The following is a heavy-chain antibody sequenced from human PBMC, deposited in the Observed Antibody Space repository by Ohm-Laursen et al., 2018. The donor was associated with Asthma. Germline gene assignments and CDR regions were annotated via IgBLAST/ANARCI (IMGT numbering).Heavy chain of an antibody. V-gene: IGHV6-1*01. CDR1: GDSVSSNSAA. CDR3: ARGSVTGTTAPFDS. CDR2: TYYRSKWFN. Sequence: QTLSLTCAISGDSVSSNSAAWNWIRQSPSRGLEWLGRTYYRSKWFNDYAVSVKSRVTINPDTSKNQFSLQLNSVTPEDTAVYYCARGSVTGTTAPFDSWGQGTLVTVSS. D-gene: IGHD1-7*01. J-gene: IGHJ4*02.